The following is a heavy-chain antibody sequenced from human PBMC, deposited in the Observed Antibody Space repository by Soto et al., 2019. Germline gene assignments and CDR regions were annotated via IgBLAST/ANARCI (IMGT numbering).Heavy chain of an antibody. CDR2: IYYSGST. CDR1: GGSISSSSYY. Sequence: SETLSLTCTVSGGSISSSSYYWGWIRQPPGKGLEWIGSIYYSGSTYYNPSLKSRVTISVDTSKYQFSLKLSSVTAADTAVYYCAREWGIADTYYYYGMDVLGQGTTVTVSS. D-gene: IGHD6-13*01. CDR3: AREWGIADTYYYYGMDV. V-gene: IGHV4-39*02. J-gene: IGHJ6*02.